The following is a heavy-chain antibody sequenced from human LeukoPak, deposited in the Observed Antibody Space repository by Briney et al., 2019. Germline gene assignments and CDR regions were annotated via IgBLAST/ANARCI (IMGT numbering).Heavy chain of an antibody. Sequence: PGGSLRLSCAASGFNFSSYSMNWVRQAPGKGLEWVSSISSSSSFRYYADSVKGRFTISRDNAKNSLYLQMNSLRAEDTAVYYCAKDRCIAARLSFCYFDYWGQGTLVTVSS. V-gene: IGHV3-21*01. CDR3: AKDRCIAARLSFCYFDY. CDR1: GFNFSSYS. CDR2: ISSSSSFR. J-gene: IGHJ4*02. D-gene: IGHD6-6*01.